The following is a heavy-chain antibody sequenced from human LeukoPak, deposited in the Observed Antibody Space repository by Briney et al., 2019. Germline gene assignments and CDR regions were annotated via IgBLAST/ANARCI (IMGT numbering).Heavy chain of an antibody. J-gene: IGHJ4*02. Sequence: PGGSLRLSCADSGFTFSSYWMHWVRQAPGKGLVWVSRINSDGSITTYADSVKGRFTISRDNAKNTLYLQMNSLRAEDTAVYYCVRGLLGPDYWGQGTQVTVSS. CDR3: VRGLLGPDY. D-gene: IGHD7-27*01. CDR2: INSDGSIT. CDR1: GFTFSSYW. V-gene: IGHV3-74*01.